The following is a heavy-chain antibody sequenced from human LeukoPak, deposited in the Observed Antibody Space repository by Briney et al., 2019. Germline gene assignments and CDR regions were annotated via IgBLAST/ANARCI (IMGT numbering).Heavy chain of an antibody. CDR3: ARDQWHGVGIDI. J-gene: IGHJ3*02. V-gene: IGHV4-31*03. CDR2: SHYTGST. Sequence: SETLSLTCTVSGGSISSGPYYWSWVRQHPGKGLEWIGYSHYTGSTYYNPSLKSRVTISVDTSKNQLSLEVTSVTAADTAVYYCARDQWHGVGIDIWGQGTMVTVSS. CDR1: GGSISSGPYY. D-gene: IGHD2-15*01.